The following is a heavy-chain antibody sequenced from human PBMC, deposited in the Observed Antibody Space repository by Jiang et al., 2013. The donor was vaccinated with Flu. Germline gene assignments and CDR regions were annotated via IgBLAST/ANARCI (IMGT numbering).Heavy chain of an antibody. Sequence: SGAEVKKPGSSVKVSCKASGYTFTSYTLHWVRQAPGQRLEWMGWINADNGNTRYSQKFQGRVTITRDTSASTAYMDLSSLRSEDTAVYYCARSRTSSWYEFAYWGQGALVTVSS. CDR1: GYTFTSYT. J-gene: IGHJ4*02. D-gene: IGHD6-13*01. V-gene: IGHV1-3*01. CDR2: INADNGNT. CDR3: ARSRTSSWYEFAY.